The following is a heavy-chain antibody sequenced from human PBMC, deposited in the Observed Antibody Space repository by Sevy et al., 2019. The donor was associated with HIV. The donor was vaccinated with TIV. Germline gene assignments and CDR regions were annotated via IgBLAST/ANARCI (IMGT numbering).Heavy chain of an antibody. J-gene: IGHJ5*02. CDR2: IYYSGST. CDR3: ASDHSFGWYFPFIFDP. V-gene: IGHV4-61*01. D-gene: IGHD6-19*01. CDR1: GGSVSSGSYY. Sequence: SETLSLTCTVSGGSVSSGSYYWSWIRQPPGKGLEWIGYIYYSGSTNYNPSLKSRVTISVDTSKNQFSLKLSSVTAADTAVYYCASDHSFGWYFPFIFDPWGQGTLVTVSS.